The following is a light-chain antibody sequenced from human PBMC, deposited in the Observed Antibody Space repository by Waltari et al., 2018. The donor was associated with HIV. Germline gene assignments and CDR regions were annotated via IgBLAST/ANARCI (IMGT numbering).Light chain of an antibody. CDR1: SSNIGSNS. CDR3: ATGDDSVSGVV. V-gene: IGLV1-47*01. J-gene: IGLJ2*01. Sequence: QSVLTQPPSTSGTPGQRVTISCSGSSSNIGSNSVFWYQQLPGTAPKLVIYRNDHRPSGVLARVSGSTSGTSASLAISGLRSEAEADYYCATGDDSVSGVVVGGGTKVNVL. CDR2: RND.